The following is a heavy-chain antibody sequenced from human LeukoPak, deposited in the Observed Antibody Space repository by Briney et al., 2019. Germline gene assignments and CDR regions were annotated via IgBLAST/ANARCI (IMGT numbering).Heavy chain of an antibody. V-gene: IGHV1-2*02. D-gene: IGHD6-13*01. CDR3: ARDQGLAAGNFDY. J-gene: IGHJ4*02. CDR2: INPNSGGT. CDR1: GYTFTGYY. Sequence: ASVKVSCKASGYTFTGYYMHWVRQAPGQGLEWMGWINPNSGGTNYAQKLQGRVTMTTDTSTSTAYMELRSLRSDDTAVYYCARDQGLAAGNFDYWGQGTLVTVSS.